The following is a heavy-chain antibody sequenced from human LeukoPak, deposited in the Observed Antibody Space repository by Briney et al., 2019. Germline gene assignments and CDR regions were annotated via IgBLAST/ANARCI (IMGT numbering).Heavy chain of an antibody. D-gene: IGHD1-26*01. CDR3: ARELREHGVFDI. Sequence: GGSLRLSCAASGFTFSSYAMSWVRQAPGKGLEWVSGLSASGGLTYYADSVKGRFTISRDNSKNTLYLQMNSLRADDTAVYYCARELREHGVFDIWGQGTMVTVSS. CDR1: GFTFSSYA. V-gene: IGHV3-23*01. J-gene: IGHJ3*02. CDR2: LSASGGLT.